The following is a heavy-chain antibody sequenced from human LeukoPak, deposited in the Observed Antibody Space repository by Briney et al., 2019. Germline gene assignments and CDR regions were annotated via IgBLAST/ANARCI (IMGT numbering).Heavy chain of an antibody. V-gene: IGHV3-13*01. Sequence: GGSLRLSCEVSGFTFSSYDMHWVGQPQGKGRGGVSGMETTGDTHYPDSVKGRFTVSRENAKNSLYLQMNSLRAEDTAVYYCARGTPSSSGWLYYGMDVWGQGTTVTVSS. CDR2: METTGDT. D-gene: IGHD6-19*01. CDR1: GFTFSSYD. CDR3: ARGTPSSSGWLYYGMDV. J-gene: IGHJ6*02.